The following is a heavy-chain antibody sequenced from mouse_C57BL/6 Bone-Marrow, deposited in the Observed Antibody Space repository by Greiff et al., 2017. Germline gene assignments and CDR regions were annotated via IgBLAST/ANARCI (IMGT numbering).Heavy chain of an antibody. CDR3: TPYELDGY. V-gene: IGHV14-4*01. CDR2: IEPENGDT. J-gene: IGHJ2*01. Sequence: FQLQQSGAELVRPGASVKLSCTASGFNIKDDYMHWVKQRPEQGLEWIGWIEPENGDTEYASKFQGKATITADTSSNTAYLQLSSLTSEDTAVYYCTPYELDGYWGQGTTLTVSS. D-gene: IGHD2-3*01. CDR1: GFNIKDDY.